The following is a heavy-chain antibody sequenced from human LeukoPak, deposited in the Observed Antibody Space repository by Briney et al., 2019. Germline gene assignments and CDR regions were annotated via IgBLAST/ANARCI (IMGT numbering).Heavy chain of an antibody. CDR1: GGTFSSYA. J-gene: IGHJ4*02. CDR3: ARAPYCSSTSCYTAPFDY. CDR2: IIPIFGTA. V-gene: IGHV1-69*05. Sequence: SVSVSCTASGGTFSSYAISWVRQAPGQGVEWMGGIIPIFGTANYAQTFQGRVTITTDESTSTAYMELSSLRSEDTAVYYCARAPYCSSTSCYTAPFDYWGQGTLVTVSS. D-gene: IGHD2-2*02.